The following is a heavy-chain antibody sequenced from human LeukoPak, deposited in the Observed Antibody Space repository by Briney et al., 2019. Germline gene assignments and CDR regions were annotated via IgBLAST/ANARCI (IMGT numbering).Heavy chain of an antibody. J-gene: IGHJ6*02. CDR1: GGSISSGDYY. CDR3: ARTRDANAYYYYGIDV. D-gene: IGHD2-2*01. V-gene: IGHV4-30-4*01. CDR2: IYYSGST. Sequence: SETLSLTCTVSGGSISSGDYYWSWIRQPPGKGLKWIGYIYYSGSTYYNPSLKSRVTISVDTSKNQFSLKLSSVTAADTAVYYCARTRDANAYYYYGIDVWGQGTTVTVSS.